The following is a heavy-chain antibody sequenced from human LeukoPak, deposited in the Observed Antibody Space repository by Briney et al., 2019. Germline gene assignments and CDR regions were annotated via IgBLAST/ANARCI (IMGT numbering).Heavy chain of an antibody. CDR1: GGSISSYY. D-gene: IGHD5-12*01. Sequence: SETLSLTCTVSGGSISSYYWSWIRQPPGKGLEWIAYISYSGSTNYNPSLRSRVTISLDTSKNHFSLKLSSVAAADTAVYYCARQSSGYDLGPFAYWGQGTLVTVSS. J-gene: IGHJ4*02. CDR3: ARQSSGYDLGPFAY. V-gene: IGHV4-59*08. CDR2: ISYSGST.